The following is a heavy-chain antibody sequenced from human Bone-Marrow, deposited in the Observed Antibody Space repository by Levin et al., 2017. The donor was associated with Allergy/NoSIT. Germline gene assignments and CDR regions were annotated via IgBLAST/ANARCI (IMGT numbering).Heavy chain of an antibody. CDR3: ARVRDGYNFGDYYFDS. CDR2: TYYNGST. CDR1: GGSISSDNYY. D-gene: IGHD5-24*01. Sequence: SETLSLTCTVSGGSISSDNYYWTWIRQPPGKGLECIGYTYYNGSTYYNPSLKSRVTISVDTSKNQFSLKLDSVTAADTAGYYCARVRDGYNFGDYYFDSWGQGTLVIVSS. J-gene: IGHJ4*02. V-gene: IGHV4-30-4*01.